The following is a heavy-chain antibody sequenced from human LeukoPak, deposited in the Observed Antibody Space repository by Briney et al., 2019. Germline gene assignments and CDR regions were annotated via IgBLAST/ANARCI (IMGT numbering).Heavy chain of an antibody. CDR3: ARVSDGPFDY. CDR2: IYYSGST. Sequence: SETLSLTCTVSGGSISSSSYYWGWIRQPPGKGLEWIGYIYYSGSTNYNPSLKSRVTISVDTSKNQFSLKLSSVTAADTAVYYCARVSDGPFDYWGQGTLVTVSS. J-gene: IGHJ4*02. CDR1: GGSISSSSYY. D-gene: IGHD3-3*02. V-gene: IGHV4-61*05.